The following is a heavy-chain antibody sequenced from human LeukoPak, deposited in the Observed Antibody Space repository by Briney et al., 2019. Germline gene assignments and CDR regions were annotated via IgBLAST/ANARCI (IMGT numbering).Heavy chain of an antibody. CDR3: ARGGWLQLGNYFDY. V-gene: IGHV3-53*05. CDR2: IYSGGST. J-gene: IGHJ4*02. Sequence: QSGGSLRLSCAASGFTVSNNYMSWVRQAPGKGLEWVSVIYSGGSTYYADSVKGRFTISRDNSKNTLYLQMSSLRAEDTAVYYCARGGWLQLGNYFDYWGQGTLVTVSS. D-gene: IGHD5-24*01. CDR1: GFTVSNNY.